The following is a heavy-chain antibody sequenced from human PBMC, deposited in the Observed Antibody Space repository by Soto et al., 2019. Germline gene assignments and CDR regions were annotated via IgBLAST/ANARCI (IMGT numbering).Heavy chain of an antibody. V-gene: IGHV4-34*01. J-gene: IGHJ3*02. Sequence: PSETLSLTCAVYGGSFSGYYWSWIRQPPGKGLEWIGEINHSGSTNYNPSLKSRVTISVDTSKNQFSLKLSSVTAADTAVYYCARGFGTMVRGVNAGSRSLAFDIWGQGTMVTVSS. CDR1: GGSFSGYY. CDR2: INHSGST. D-gene: IGHD3-10*01. CDR3: ARGFGTMVRGVNAGSRSLAFDI.